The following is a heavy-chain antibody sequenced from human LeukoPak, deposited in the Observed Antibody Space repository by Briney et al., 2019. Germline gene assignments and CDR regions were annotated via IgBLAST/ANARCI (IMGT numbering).Heavy chain of an antibody. Sequence: GASVKVSCKASGYTFTSYYMHWVRQAPGQGLEWMGIINPSGGSTSYAQKFQGRVTMTRDTSTSTVYMELSSLRSEDTAVYYCARIIPYSTYYDILTGGAFDIWGQGTMVTVSS. CDR2: INPSGGST. CDR3: ARIIPYSTYYDILTGGAFDI. J-gene: IGHJ3*02. V-gene: IGHV1-46*01. CDR1: GYTFTSYY. D-gene: IGHD3-9*01.